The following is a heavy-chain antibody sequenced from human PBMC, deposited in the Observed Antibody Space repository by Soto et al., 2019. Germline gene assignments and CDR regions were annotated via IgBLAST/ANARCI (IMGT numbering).Heavy chain of an antibody. CDR2: ISYDGSNK. D-gene: IGHD6-13*01. CDR3: AKDSSSWSQDIDY. Sequence: GGSLRLSCAASGFTFSSYGMHWVRQAPGKGLEWVAVISYDGSNKYYADSVKGRFTISRDNSKNTLYLQMNSLRAEDTAVYYCAKDSSSWSQDIDYWGQGTLVTVSS. V-gene: IGHV3-30*18. CDR1: GFTFSSYG. J-gene: IGHJ4*02.